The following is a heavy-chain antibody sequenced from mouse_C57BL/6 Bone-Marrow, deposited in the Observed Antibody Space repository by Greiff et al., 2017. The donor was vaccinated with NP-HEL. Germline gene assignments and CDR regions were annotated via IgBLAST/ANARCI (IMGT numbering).Heavy chain of an antibody. Sequence: DVKLVESGGDLVKPGGSLKLSCAASGFTFSSYGMSWVRQTPDKRLEWVATISSGGSYTYYPDSVKGRFTISRDNAKNTLYLQMSSLKSEDTAMYYCARHYYYWGQGTTLTVSS. D-gene: IGHD1-1*02. J-gene: IGHJ2*01. CDR1: GFTFSSYG. CDR3: ARHYYY. CDR2: ISSGGSYT. V-gene: IGHV5-6*02.